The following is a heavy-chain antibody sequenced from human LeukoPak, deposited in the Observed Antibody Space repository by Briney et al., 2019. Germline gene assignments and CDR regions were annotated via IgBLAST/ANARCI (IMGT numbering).Heavy chain of an antibody. D-gene: IGHD5-12*01. Sequence: PGGSLRLSCAASGFTFSSYSMNWVRQAPGKGLEWVSSISSSSSYIYYADSVKGRFTISRDNAKNSLYLQMNSLRAEDTAVYCCARANRVDIVATRLPDRIDYWGQGTLVTVSS. CDR3: ARANRVDIVATRLPDRIDY. CDR1: GFTFSSYS. V-gene: IGHV3-21*01. J-gene: IGHJ4*02. CDR2: ISSSSSYI.